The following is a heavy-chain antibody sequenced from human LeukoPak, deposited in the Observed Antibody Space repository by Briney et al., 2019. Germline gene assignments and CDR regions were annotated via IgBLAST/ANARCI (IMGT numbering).Heavy chain of an antibody. D-gene: IGHD4-17*01. V-gene: IGHV3-74*01. J-gene: IGHJ4*02. CDR2: INGDGSST. CDR3: ANDDFGASGLPDY. CDR1: GFTFTYYW. Sequence: GGSLRLSCAASGFTFTYYWMHWVRQAPGKGLVWVARINGDGSSTNYADSVKGRFTISRDNAKNTLYLQMNSLRAEDTAVYYCANDDFGASGLPDYWGQGTLVTVPS.